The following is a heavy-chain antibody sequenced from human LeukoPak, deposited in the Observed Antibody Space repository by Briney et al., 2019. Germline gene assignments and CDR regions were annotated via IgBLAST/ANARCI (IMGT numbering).Heavy chain of an antibody. V-gene: IGHV3-66*01. Sequence: GGSLRLSCAASGFTFSSYSMNWVRQAPGKGLERVSVIYSGGSTYYADSVKGRFTISRDNSKNTLYLQMNSLRAEDTAVYYCARDSHPYDSSGYYSGYWGQGTLVTVSS. J-gene: IGHJ4*02. CDR1: GFTFSSYS. CDR2: IYSGGST. CDR3: ARDSHPYDSSGYYSGY. D-gene: IGHD3-22*01.